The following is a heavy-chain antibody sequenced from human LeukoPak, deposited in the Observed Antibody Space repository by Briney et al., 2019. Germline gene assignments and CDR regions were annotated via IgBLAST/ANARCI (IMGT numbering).Heavy chain of an antibody. CDR3: ARSSINVLMVFLDY. CDR2: IYYSGST. D-gene: IGHD2-8*01. Sequence: SETLPLTCTVSGGSISSGDYYWSWIRQPPGTGLEWIGYIYYSGSTYYNPSLKSRVTISVDTSKSQFSLKLSSVTAADTAVYYCARSSINVLMVFLDYWGQGTLVTVSS. J-gene: IGHJ4*02. V-gene: IGHV4-30-4*08. CDR1: GGSISSGDYY.